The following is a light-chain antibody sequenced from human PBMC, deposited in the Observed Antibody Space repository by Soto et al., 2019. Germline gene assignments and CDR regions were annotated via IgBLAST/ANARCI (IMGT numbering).Light chain of an antibody. CDR2: AGT. V-gene: IGLV2-23*01. CDR1: SNDIGFYKL. CDR3: CSYATSDTLL. Sequence: QPVLTQPASVSGSPGQSITISCTGTSNDIGFYKLVSWYHQYPGEAPKLILYAGTQRPSGLSNRFSGSMSGNTASLTISGLQAEDEGNYYCCSYATSDTLLFGGGTKLTVL. J-gene: IGLJ3*02.